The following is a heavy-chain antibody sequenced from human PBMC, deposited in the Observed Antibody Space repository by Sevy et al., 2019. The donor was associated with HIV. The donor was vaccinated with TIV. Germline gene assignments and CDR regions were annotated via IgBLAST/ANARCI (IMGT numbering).Heavy chain of an antibody. J-gene: IGHJ6*02. V-gene: IGHV3-53*01. CDR1: GFTVSSDY. Sequence: GGSLRLSCAASGFTVSSDYMSWVRHAPGKGLEYVSVIYSGGSTYYADSVKGQFTISRDNSKNMLFLQMNSLRAEDTAVYYCARILHYYYGMDVWGQGTTVTVSS. CDR2: IYSGGST. CDR3: ARILHYYYGMDV.